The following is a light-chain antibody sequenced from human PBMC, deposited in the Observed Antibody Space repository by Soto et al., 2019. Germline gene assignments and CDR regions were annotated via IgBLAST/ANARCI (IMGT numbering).Light chain of an antibody. CDR2: SNY. J-gene: IGLJ1*01. CDR3: AAWDDSRNGYV. V-gene: IGLV1-44*01. Sequence: QSVLTQPPSASGTPGQRVTISCSGSSSNIESNTVTWYQQLPATTPQLVIYSNYDRPSAVPARFSGSTSGTSASLVIRGLQSEDEADYYCAAWDDSRNGYVFGGGTKLTVL. CDR1: SSNIESNT.